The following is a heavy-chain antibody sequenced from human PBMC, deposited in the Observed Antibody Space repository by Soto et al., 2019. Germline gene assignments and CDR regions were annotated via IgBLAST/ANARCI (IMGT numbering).Heavy chain of an antibody. V-gene: IGHV5-51*01. Sequence: GESLKISRKGSGYSFTRYWIGWVRQMPGKSLEWMGIIYPGDSDTRYSPSFQGQVTISADKSISTAYLQWSSLKASDTAMYYCARVGYCSGGSCRYYYYYYMDVWGKGTTVTVSS. J-gene: IGHJ6*03. CDR1: GYSFTRYW. D-gene: IGHD2-15*01. CDR3: ARVGYCSGGSCRYYYYYYMDV. CDR2: IYPGDSDT.